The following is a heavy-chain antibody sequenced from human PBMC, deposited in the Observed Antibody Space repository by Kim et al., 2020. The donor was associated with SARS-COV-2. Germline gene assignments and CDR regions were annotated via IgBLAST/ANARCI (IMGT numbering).Heavy chain of an antibody. J-gene: IGHJ5*02. CDR1: GYTFTGYY. CDR2: INPNSGGT. CDR3: ARSSPYYDFWSGHIPNWFDP. V-gene: IGHV1-2*02. D-gene: IGHD3-3*01. Sequence: ASVKVSCKASGYTFTGYYMHWVRQAPGQGLEWMGWINPNSGGTNYAQKFQGRVTMTRDTSISTAYMELSRLRSDDTAVYYCARSSPYYDFWSGHIPNWFDPWGQGTLVTVSS.